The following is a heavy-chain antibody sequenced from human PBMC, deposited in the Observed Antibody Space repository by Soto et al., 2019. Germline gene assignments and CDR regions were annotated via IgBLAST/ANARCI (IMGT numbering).Heavy chain of an antibody. Sequence: GGSLRLSCAASGFTFSSYGMHWVRQAPGKGLEWVAVIWYDGSNKYYADSVKGRFTISRDNSKNTLYLQMNSLRAEDTAVYYCARDQAYCSGGSCYPLYWGQGTLVTVSS. J-gene: IGHJ4*02. CDR2: IWYDGSNK. CDR1: GFTFSSYG. V-gene: IGHV3-33*01. CDR3: ARDQAYCSGGSCYPLY. D-gene: IGHD2-15*01.